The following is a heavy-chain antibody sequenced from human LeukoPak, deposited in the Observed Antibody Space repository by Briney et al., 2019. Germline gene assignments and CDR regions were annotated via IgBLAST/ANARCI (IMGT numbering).Heavy chain of an antibody. J-gene: IGHJ4*03. CDR3: ARGATISVTGYFDL. Sequence: PSETLSLTCAVYGGSFSRYYWSWIRQSPGKGLEWIAEIDHRGDTNYNPSVKSRVTISVDTSKNQFSLKVRSLSAADTAVYYCARGATISVTGYFDLWGQGTLVTVSS. CDR2: IDHRGDT. V-gene: IGHV4-34*01. D-gene: IGHD2-21*02. CDR1: GGSFSRYY.